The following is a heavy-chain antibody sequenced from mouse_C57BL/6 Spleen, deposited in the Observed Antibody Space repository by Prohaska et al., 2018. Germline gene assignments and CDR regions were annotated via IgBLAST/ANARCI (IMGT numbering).Heavy chain of an antibody. CDR3: ARRSHDLSFDY. CDR2: IDPANGNT. J-gene: IGHJ2*01. V-gene: IGHV14-3*01. D-gene: IGHD2-3*01. Sequence: WVKQRPEQGLEWIGRIDPANGNTKYAPKFQGKATITAATSSNTAYLQLSSLTSEDTATYYCARRSHDLSFDYWGKGTTLTVSS.